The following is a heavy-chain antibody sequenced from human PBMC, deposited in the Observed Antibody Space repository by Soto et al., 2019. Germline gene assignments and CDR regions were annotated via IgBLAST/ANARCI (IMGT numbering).Heavy chain of an antibody. J-gene: IGHJ4*02. D-gene: IGHD5-18*01. CDR1: GGSISSGDYY. V-gene: IGHV4-30-4*01. CDR2: IYYSGST. CDR3: ARTPWDGYTGYYFDY. Sequence: SSETLSLTCTVSGGSISSGDYYWSWIRQPPGKGLEWIGYIYYSGSTYYNPSLKSRVTISVDTSKNQFSLKLSSVTAADTAVYSCARTPWDGYTGYYFDYWGQGTLVIVSS.